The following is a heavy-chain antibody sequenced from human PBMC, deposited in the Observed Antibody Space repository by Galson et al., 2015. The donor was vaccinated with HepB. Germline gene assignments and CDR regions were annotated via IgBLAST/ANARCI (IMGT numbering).Heavy chain of an antibody. J-gene: IGHJ3*02. V-gene: IGHV3-30-3*01. D-gene: IGHD2-15*01. CDR2: ISYDGSNK. Sequence: SLRLSCAASGFTFSSYAMHWVRQAPGKGLEWVAVISYDGSNKYYADSVKGRFTISRDNPKNTLYLQMNSLRAEDTAVYYCARDRIEINCSGGSCYSQEHGAFDIWGQGTMVTVSS. CDR1: GFTFSSYA. CDR3: ARDRIEINCSGGSCYSQEHGAFDI.